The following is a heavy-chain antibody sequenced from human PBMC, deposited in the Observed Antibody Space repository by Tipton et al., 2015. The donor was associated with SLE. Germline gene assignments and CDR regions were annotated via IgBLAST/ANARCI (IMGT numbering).Heavy chain of an antibody. D-gene: IGHD3-10*01. CDR3: ARAKEYNSGSYYFDY. CDR1: GGSISSYY. V-gene: IGHV4-4*08. Sequence: TLSLTCTVSGGSISSYYWSWIRQPPGKGLEWIGYIYTSGSTNYNPSLKSRVTISVDTSKNQFSLRLTSMTAADTAMYYCARAKEYNSGSYYFDYWGQGSLVTVSS. CDR2: IYTSGST. J-gene: IGHJ4*02.